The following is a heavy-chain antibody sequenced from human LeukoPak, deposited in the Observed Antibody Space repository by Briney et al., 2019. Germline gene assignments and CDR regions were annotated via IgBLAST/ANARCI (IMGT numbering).Heavy chain of an antibody. CDR2: IWYDGSNK. CDR3: ARGLDLRYFQH. V-gene: IGHV3-33*01. J-gene: IGHJ1*01. D-gene: IGHD4-11*01. CDR1: GFTFSSYD. Sequence: GGSLRLSCVVSGFTFSSYDMHWVRQAPGKGLEWVAVIWYDGSNKYYADSVKGRFTISRDNSKNTLYLQMNSLRAEDTAVYYCARGLDLRYFQHWGQGTLVTVSS.